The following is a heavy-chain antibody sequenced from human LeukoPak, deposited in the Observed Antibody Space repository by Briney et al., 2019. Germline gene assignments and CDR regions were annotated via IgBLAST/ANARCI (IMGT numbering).Heavy chain of an antibody. V-gene: IGHV3-7*01. CDR2: IKEDGTEK. CDR3: ASMKSSGYILSY. D-gene: IGHD3-22*01. J-gene: IGHJ4*02. CDR1: GFNISDFW. Sequence: GGSLRLSCAASGFNISDFWMTWVRQAPGKGLEWVANIKEDGTEKHLVDSVKGRFTISRDNAKNTLYLQMNSLRAEDTAIYYCASMKSSGYILSYWGQGTLVTVSS.